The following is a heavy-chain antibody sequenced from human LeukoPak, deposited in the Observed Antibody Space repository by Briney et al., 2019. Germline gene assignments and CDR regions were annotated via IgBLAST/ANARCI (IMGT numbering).Heavy chain of an antibody. CDR2: ISAYNGNT. CDR3: ARVRGGGYVPALYVDY. V-gene: IGHV1-18*01. D-gene: IGHD5-12*01. J-gene: IGHJ4*02. CDR1: DYTFTSYG. Sequence: ASVKVSCKASDYTFTSYGISWVRQAPGQGLEWMGWISAYNGNTNYAQKLQGRVTMTTDTSTSTAYMELRSLRSDDTAVYYCARVRGGGYVPALYVDYWGQGTLVTVSS.